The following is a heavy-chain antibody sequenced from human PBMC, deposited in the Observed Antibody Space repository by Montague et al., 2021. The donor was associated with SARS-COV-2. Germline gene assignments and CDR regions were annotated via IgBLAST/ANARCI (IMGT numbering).Heavy chain of an antibody. D-gene: IGHD3-3*01. J-gene: IGHJ5*02. Sequence: SETLSLTCTVSGYSIISGYYWGWIRQPPGKGLEWIGSIYHSGSTXXNPXXXSRVTISVDTSKNQFSLKLSSVTAADTAVYYCARGGEYYDFWSGYYKGDWFDPWGQGTPVTVSS. CDR3: ARGGEYYDFWSGYYKGDWFDP. CDR2: IYHSGST. CDR1: GYSIISGYY. V-gene: IGHV4-38-2*02.